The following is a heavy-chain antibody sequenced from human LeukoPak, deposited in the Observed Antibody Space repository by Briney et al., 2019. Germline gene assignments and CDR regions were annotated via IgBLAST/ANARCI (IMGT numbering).Heavy chain of an antibody. Sequence: ASVKVSCKASGCTFTSYDFYWVRQATGQGLEWMGWITPANAKTGYAQKFQGRLTITRNTSISTVYMELSTLRSEDTAVYYCARGGRPADYWGQGTLVTVSS. CDR3: ARGGRPADY. J-gene: IGHJ4*02. V-gene: IGHV1-8*01. CDR2: ITPANAKT. CDR1: GCTFTSYD.